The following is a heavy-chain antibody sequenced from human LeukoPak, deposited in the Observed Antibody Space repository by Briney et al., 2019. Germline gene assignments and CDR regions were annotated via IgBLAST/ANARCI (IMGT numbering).Heavy chain of an antibody. CDR1: GGSISSSSYY. Sequence: PSETLSLTCTVSGGSISSSSYYWGWIRQPPGKGLEWIGSIYYSGSTYYNPSLKSRVTISVDTSKNQFSLKLSSVTAADTAVYYCARHEVRYCSGGSCYFDYWGQGTLVTVSS. CDR3: ARHEVRYCSGGSCYFDY. CDR2: IYYSGST. J-gene: IGHJ4*02. D-gene: IGHD2-15*01. V-gene: IGHV4-39*01.